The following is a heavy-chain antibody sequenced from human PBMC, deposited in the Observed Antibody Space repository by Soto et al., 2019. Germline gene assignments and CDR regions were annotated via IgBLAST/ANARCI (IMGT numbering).Heavy chain of an antibody. CDR3: AKGSTKQLWFKAPGQS. D-gene: IGHD2-21*01. J-gene: IGHJ5*02. CDR2: LTSNGGGT. CDR1: VFTFSNYA. Sequence: GGSVRLSCAASVFTFSNYAMSWVRQAPGKGLEWVSGLTSNGGGTYYADMVKGRFTVSRDNSGNTLYLQMESLRVDDTAVYYCAKGSTKQLWFKAPGQSWGQGTLVTVSS. V-gene: IGHV3-23*01.